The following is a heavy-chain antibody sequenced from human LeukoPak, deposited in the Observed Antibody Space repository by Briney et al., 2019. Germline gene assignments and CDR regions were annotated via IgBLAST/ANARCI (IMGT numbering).Heavy chain of an antibody. Sequence: GASVKVSCKASGYTFTGYYMHWVRQAPGQGLEWMGWINPNSGGTNYAQKLQGRVTMTTDTSTSTAYMELRSLRSDDTAVYYCARVLAAAGPDPDAFDIWGQGTMVTVSS. CDR1: GYTFTGYY. J-gene: IGHJ3*02. CDR3: ARVLAAAGPDPDAFDI. D-gene: IGHD6-13*01. CDR2: INPNSGGT. V-gene: IGHV1-2*02.